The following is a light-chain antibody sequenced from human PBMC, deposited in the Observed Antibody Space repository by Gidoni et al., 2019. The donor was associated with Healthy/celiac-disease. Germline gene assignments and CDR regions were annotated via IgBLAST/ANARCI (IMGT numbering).Light chain of an antibody. CDR3: QPYNSYPKT. CDR1: KSIRSW. Sequence: DIQMTQSPSTLSASVGERVTITCRDSKSIRSWLSWYQQKPGKAPKLLIYKASSLESGVPSRFSGSGSGTYFTLTIISLQPDDFATSYCQPYNSYPKTFGPGPKVDI. CDR2: KAS. V-gene: IGKV1-5*03. J-gene: IGKJ1*01.